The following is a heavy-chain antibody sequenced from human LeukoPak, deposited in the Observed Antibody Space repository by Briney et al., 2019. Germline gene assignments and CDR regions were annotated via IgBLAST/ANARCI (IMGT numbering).Heavy chain of an antibody. CDR2: IKEDGSEK. J-gene: IGHJ4*02. Sequence: GGSLRLSCAASGFTFSSYWMSWVRQAPGKGLEWVADIKEDGSEKYYVDSVKGRLTISRDKAQNSLYLQMNSLRAEDTAVYYCARRRAGYYFDYWGQRTLVTVSS. V-gene: IGHV3-7*03. D-gene: IGHD6-19*01. CDR1: GFTFSSYW. CDR3: ARRRAGYYFDY.